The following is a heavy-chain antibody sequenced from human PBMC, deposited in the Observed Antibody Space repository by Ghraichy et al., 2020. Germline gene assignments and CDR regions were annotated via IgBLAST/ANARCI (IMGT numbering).Heavy chain of an antibody. Sequence: ETLSLTCAASGFTFSSYAINWVRQAPGKGLEWDSGISGSGGTTYYADSVKGRFTISRDNSKNTLYLQMNSLRADDTAVFYCAKGGYSLYYFDYWGQGTLVSGPS. CDR1: GFTFSSYA. CDR2: ISGSGGTT. J-gene: IGHJ4*02. V-gene: IGHV3-23*01. CDR3: AKGGYSLYYFDY. D-gene: IGHD4-23*01.